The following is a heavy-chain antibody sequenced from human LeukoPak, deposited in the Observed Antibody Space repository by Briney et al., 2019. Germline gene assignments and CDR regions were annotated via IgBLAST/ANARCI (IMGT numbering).Heavy chain of an antibody. J-gene: IGHJ4*02. CDR3: ARSRTYYFDSSGYPLYFFDY. CDR1: GYTFTSYG. D-gene: IGHD3-22*01. Sequence: ASVKVSCKASGYTFTSYGIGWVRQAPGQGLEWMGWISGHNGNTNHAQQLQGRVTMTTDTSTHTAYMELRSLRSDDTAVYYCARSRTYYFDSSGYPLYFFDYWGQGTLVTVSS. V-gene: IGHV1-18*01. CDR2: ISGHNGNT.